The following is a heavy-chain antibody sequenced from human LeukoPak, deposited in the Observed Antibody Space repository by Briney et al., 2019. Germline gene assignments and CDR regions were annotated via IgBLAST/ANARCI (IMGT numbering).Heavy chain of an antibody. V-gene: IGHV1-2*02. CDR1: GYTFTGYY. Sequence: SVKVSCKASGYTFTGYYMHWVRQAPGQGLEWMGWINPNSGGTNYAQKVQGRVTMTRDTSIGTAYMELSRLRSDDTAVYYCAREGHYITGTTSDWFDPWGQGTLVTVSS. D-gene: IGHD1-7*01. CDR3: AREGHYITGTTSDWFDP. CDR2: INPNSGGT. J-gene: IGHJ5*02.